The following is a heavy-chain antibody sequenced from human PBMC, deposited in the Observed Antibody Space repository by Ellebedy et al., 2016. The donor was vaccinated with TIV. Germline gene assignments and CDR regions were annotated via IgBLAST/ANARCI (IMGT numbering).Heavy chain of an antibody. V-gene: IGHV3-21*06. CDR1: GFSFSSYS. Sequence: GESLKISCVASGFSFSSYSMNWLRQAPGRGLQWVSSISTGSSSPSYTYYADSVRGRFTIPRDNGKNSLYLEMNSLTAEDSGVYYCARDFYDSSGLIGYWGQGTLITVSA. J-gene: IGHJ4*02. D-gene: IGHD3-22*01. CDR3: ARDFYDSSGLIGY. CDR2: ISTGSSSPSYT.